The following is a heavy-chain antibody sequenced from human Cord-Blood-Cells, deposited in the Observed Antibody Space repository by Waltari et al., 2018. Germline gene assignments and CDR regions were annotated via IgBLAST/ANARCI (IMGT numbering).Heavy chain of an antibody. J-gene: IGHJ3*02. CDR2: ISWNSGSI. Sequence: EVQLVESGGGLVQPGRSLRLSCAASGFTLADYAMHWVRQAPGKGLEWVSGISWNSGSIGYADSVKGRFTISRDNAKNSLYLQMNSLRAEDMALYYCAKDMGSRKNDAFDIWGQGTMVTVSS. CDR1: GFTLADYA. CDR3: AKDMGSRKNDAFDI. V-gene: IGHV3-9*03. D-gene: IGHD2-2*01.